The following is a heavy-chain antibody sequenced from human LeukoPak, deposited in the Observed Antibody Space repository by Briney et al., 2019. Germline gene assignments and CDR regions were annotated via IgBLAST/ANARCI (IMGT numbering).Heavy chain of an antibody. J-gene: IGHJ4*02. CDR3: ARGYSSSGCYFDY. Sequence: SETLSLTCIVSGDSISSYYWSWIRQTPGKELEWIGYIYYSWFTSYNSSLKSRVTISVDTSKNQFSLNLTSVTAADTAVYYCARGYSSSGCYFDYWGQGVLVTVSS. V-gene: IGHV4-59*01. CDR1: GDSISSYY. D-gene: IGHD5-18*01. CDR2: IYYSWFT.